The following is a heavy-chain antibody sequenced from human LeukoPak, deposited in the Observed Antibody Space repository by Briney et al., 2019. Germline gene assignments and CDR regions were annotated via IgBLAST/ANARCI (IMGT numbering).Heavy chain of an antibody. CDR3: AKGRDSDYAFDY. J-gene: IGHJ4*02. CDR2: ISSGSTNI. CDR1: GFTFSSYT. Sequence: GGSLRLSCAASGFTFSSYTFNCVRQAPGKGLEWFSSISSGSTNIYYADSVKGRFTISRDNAKNSLYLQMNSLRDEDTAVYYCAKGRDSDYAFDYWGQGTLVTVSS. V-gene: IGHV3-21*01. D-gene: IGHD4-17*01.